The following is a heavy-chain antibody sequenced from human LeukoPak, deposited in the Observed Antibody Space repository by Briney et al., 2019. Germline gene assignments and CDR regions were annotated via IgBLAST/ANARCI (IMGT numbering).Heavy chain of an antibody. CDR2: IYYSGST. D-gene: IGHD7-27*01. Sequence: SETLSLTCTVSGGSISSYYWIWIRQPPGKGLEWIGYIYYSGSTNYNPSLKSRVTISVDTSKNQFSLNLSSVTAADTAVYYCASRKLGNDYWGQGTLVTVSS. CDR3: ASRKLGNDY. J-gene: IGHJ4*02. V-gene: IGHV4-59*01. CDR1: GGSISSYY.